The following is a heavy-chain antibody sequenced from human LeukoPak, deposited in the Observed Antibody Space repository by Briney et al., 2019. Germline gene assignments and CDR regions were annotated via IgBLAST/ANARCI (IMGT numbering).Heavy chain of an antibody. CDR2: ISSSGTTI. CDR3: ARDAYQYSSGWFFDY. CDR1: GFTFSTYT. J-gene: IGHJ4*02. V-gene: IGHV3-48*01. D-gene: IGHD6-19*01. Sequence: PRGSLRLSCAASGFTFSTYTMNWVRQAPGKGLEWVSYISSSGTTIYYADSVKGRFTISRDNAKNSLYLQMNSLRAEDTAVYYCARDAYQYSSGWFFDYWGQGTLVTVSS.